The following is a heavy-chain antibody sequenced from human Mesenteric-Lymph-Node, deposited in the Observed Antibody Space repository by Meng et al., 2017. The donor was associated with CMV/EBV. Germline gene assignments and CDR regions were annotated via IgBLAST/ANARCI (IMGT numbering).Heavy chain of an antibody. Sequence: SETLSLTCTVSGGSISSSSYYWGWIRQPPGKGLEWIGSIYYSGSTNFNPSLKSRVTISVDTSKSQFSLKLSSVTTADTAVYYCARGSGSSRPNFDYWGQGTLVTVSS. J-gene: IGHJ4*02. CDR1: GGSISSSSYY. CDR3: ARGSGSSRPNFDY. D-gene: IGHD6-6*01. CDR2: IYYSGST. V-gene: IGHV4-39*07.